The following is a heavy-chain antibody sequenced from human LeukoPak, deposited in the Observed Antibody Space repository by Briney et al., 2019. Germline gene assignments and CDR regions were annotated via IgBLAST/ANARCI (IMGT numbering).Heavy chain of an antibody. J-gene: IGHJ2*01. CDR3: ARRIQLWSYWHFDL. CDR1: GGSINGYS. CDR2: MFDRGSP. Sequence: SETLSLTCSVSGGSINGYSWGWVRQPPGKGLECIGYMFDRGSPNHHPSLQNRVTTSVDTSKNEFSLRLTSVTAADTAVYYCARRIQLWSYWHFDLWGRGTLVTVST. D-gene: IGHD5-18*01. V-gene: IGHV4-4*09.